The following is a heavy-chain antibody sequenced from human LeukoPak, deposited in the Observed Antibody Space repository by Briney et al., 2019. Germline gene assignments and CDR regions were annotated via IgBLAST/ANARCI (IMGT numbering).Heavy chain of an antibody. CDR1: GGSISSGGYS. V-gene: IGHV4-31*03. Sequence: TSQTLSLTCTVSGGSISSGGYSWSWIRQHPGKGLEWIGYIYYSGSTYYNPSLKSRVTISVDTSKNQFSLKLSSVTAADTAVYYCARGTDAFDIWGQGTMVTVSS. CDR2: IYYSGST. J-gene: IGHJ3*02. CDR3: ARGTDAFDI. D-gene: IGHD2-2*01.